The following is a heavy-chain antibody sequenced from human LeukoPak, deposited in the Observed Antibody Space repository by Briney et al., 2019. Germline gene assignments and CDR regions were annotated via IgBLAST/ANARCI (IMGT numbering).Heavy chain of an antibody. Sequence: ASVKVSCKASVYTFTSYSMNWVRQAPGQGLEWMGWINTNTGNPTYAQGFTGRLVVSLDTPVSTAYLQISRLKAGDTAVYYLARESPMITFGGVIPTYYYCMDGWGKGTTVTISS. CDR1: VYTFTSYS. D-gene: IGHD3-16*01. CDR2: INTNTGNP. CDR3: ARESPMITFGGVIPTYYYCMDG. J-gene: IGHJ6*03. V-gene: IGHV7-4-1*02.